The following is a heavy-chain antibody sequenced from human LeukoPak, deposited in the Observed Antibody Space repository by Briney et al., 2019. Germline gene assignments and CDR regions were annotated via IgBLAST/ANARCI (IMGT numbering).Heavy chain of an antibody. Sequence: PGGSLRLSCAASGFTFSSYAMHWVRQAPGKGLEWVAVLSYDGSNKYYTDSVKGRFTISRDNSKHTLYLQMNSLRAEDTAVYYCARDAQLGYFDYWGQGTLVTVSS. V-gene: IGHV3-30*04. CDR2: LSYDGSNK. CDR3: ARDAQLGYFDY. D-gene: IGHD6-6*01. CDR1: GFTFSSYA. J-gene: IGHJ4*02.